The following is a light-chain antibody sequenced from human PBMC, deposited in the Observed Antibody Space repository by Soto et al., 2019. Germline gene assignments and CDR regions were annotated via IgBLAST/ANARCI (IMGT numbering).Light chain of an antibody. CDR3: QQYFTTYSYS. V-gene: IGKV1D-12*01. CDR2: GAS. J-gene: IGKJ2*03. Sequence: DIQMTQSPSSVSASVGDRVTITCRASQGISTWLAWYQQKPGKAPKLLIYGASSLQSGVPSRFSGSGSGTDFTLTISGLQAEDVAVYYCQQYFTTYSYSFGQGTKLEIK. CDR1: QGISTW.